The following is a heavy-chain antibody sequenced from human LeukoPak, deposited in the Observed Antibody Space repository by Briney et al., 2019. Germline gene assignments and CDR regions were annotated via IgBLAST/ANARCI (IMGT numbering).Heavy chain of an antibody. CDR2: INHSGST. J-gene: IGHJ3*02. CDR1: GGSFSGYY. V-gene: IGHV4-34*01. CDR3: ARDPTIPSARGDAFDI. D-gene: IGHD6-6*01. Sequence: SETLSLTCAVYGGSFSGYYWSWIRQPPGKGLEWIGEINHSGSTNYNPSLKSRVTISVDTSKNQFSLKLSSVTAADTAVYYCARDPTIPSARGDAFDIWGQGTMVTVSS.